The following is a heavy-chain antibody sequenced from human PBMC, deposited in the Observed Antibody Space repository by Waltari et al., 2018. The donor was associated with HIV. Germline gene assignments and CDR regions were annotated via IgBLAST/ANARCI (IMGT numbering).Heavy chain of an antibody. CDR3: ARGRQRMTMVVVARAGALDI. D-gene: IGHD3-10*01. CDR2: IDHSGST. CDR1: GGSFSGYY. V-gene: IGHV4-34*01. Sequence: QVQLKQWGAGLLKPSETLSLTCAVYGGSFSGYYWTYIRQPPGKGLEWIGEIDHSGSTNYNPSLKSRVSISVDTSKNQFSLNLNSVTATDTAVYYCARGRQRMTMVVVARAGALDIWGQGTMVTVSS. J-gene: IGHJ3*02.